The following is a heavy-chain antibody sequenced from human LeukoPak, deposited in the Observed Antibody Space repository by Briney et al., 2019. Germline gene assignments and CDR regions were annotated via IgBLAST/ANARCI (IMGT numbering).Heavy chain of an antibody. D-gene: IGHD2-2*01. J-gene: IGHJ4*02. V-gene: IGHV3-30*18. Sequence: GGSLRLSCVGTGFTFSTYRMNWVRQAPGKGLEWVAVISYDGSNKYYADSVKGRFTISRDNSKNTLYLQMTSLRAEDTAVYYCAKEYCSTTNCLGDWGLGTLVTVSS. CDR3: AKEYCSTTNCLGD. CDR2: ISYDGSNK. CDR1: GFTFSTYR.